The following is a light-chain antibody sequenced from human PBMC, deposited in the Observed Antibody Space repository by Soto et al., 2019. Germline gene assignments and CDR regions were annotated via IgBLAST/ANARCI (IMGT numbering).Light chain of an antibody. V-gene: IGLV2-23*02. J-gene: IGLJ2*01. CDR1: SSDVASYNL. CDR2: EVI. Sequence: QSALTQPASVSGSPGQSITISCTGTSSDVASYNLVSWYQQHPGKAPKVIIYEVIKRPSGVSNRFSGSKSGNTASLTISGLQAEDEADYYCCSYAGSTSLVFGGGTKVTVL. CDR3: CSYAGSTSLV.